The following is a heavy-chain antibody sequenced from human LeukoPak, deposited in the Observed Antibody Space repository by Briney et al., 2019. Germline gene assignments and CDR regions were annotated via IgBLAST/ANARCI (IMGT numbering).Heavy chain of an antibody. Sequence: PSETLSLTCTVSGGSISSYYWSWIRQPPGKGLEWIGYIYTSGSTNYNPSLKSRVTISVDTSKNQFSLKLSSVTAADTAVYYCASFGGHNLFDPWGQGTLVTVSS. D-gene: IGHD3-10*01. CDR1: GGSISSYY. J-gene: IGHJ5*02. CDR3: ASFGGHNLFDP. CDR2: IYTSGST. V-gene: IGHV4-4*09.